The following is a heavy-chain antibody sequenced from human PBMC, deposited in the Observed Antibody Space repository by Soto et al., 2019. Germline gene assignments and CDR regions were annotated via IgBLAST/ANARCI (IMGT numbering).Heavy chain of an antibody. CDR3: TTDPGRGYRGY. CDR1: GFTFSNAW. CDR2: IKSKSDGGAT. V-gene: IGHV3-15*07. Sequence: EVQLVESGGGLVKPGGSLRLSCAASGFTFSNAWLNWVRQAPGKGLEWVGRIKSKSDGGATDYAAPVRGRFTISGDDSKNTLYLHMNSLKPEDTAVYYRTTDPGRGYRGYWCQGTLVTVSS. D-gene: IGHD5-18*01. J-gene: IGHJ4*02.